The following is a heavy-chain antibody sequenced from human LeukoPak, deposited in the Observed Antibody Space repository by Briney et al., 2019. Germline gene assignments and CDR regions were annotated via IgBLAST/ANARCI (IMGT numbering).Heavy chain of an antibody. D-gene: IGHD3-10*01. CDR2: IKQDGTEK. CDR3: AKLAKYFYGSETYYFFEH. CDR1: GFIFTTYW. V-gene: IGHV3-7*01. J-gene: IGHJ4*02. Sequence: GGSLRLSCAASGFIFTTYWMSWFRQAPGKGLNWLANIKQDGTEKYYVDSVKGRFTISRDNAKNSLYLQMNSLRVEDTAVYYCAKLAKYFYGSETYYFFEHWGQGTPVIASS.